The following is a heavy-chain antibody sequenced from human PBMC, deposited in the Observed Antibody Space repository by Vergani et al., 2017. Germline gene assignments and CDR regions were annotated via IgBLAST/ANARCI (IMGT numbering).Heavy chain of an antibody. J-gene: IGHJ6*02. CDR1: GGSISSYY. D-gene: IGHD6-13*01. V-gene: IGHV4-59*01. CDR2: IYYSGST. CDR3: ARAIAARRGRYYYGMDV. Sequence: QVQLQESGPGLVKPSETLSLTCTVSGGSISSYYWSWIRQPPGKGLEWIGYIYYSGSTNYNPSLKSRVTISVDTSKNQVSLKLSSVTAADTAVYYCARAIAARRGRYYYGMDVWGQGTTVTVSS.